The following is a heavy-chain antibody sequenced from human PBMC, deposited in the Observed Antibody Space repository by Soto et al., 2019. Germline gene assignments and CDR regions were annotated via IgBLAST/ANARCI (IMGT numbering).Heavy chain of an antibody. D-gene: IGHD3-9*01. CDR3: ARHVKVLRYFDWLLSLYYCYMDV. V-gene: IGHV4-39*01. CDR1: GGSISSSSYY. Sequence: QLQLQESGPGLVKPSETLSLTCTVSGGSISSSSYYWGWIRQPPGKGLEWIGSIYYSGSTYYNPSLKSRVSLCLDSSKNQFSLKRSSLTAADTAVYYCARHVKVLRYFDWLLSLYYCYMDVWGKVTTVTVSS. CDR2: IYYSGST. J-gene: IGHJ6*03.